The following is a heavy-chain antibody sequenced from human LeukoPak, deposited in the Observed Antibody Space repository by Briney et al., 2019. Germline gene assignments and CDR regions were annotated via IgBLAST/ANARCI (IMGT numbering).Heavy chain of an antibody. V-gene: IGHV3-21*01. J-gene: IGHJ4*02. CDR3: ASGYSSSWYDGY. CDR1: GFTFSSYS. D-gene: IGHD6-13*01. Sequence: PGGSLRLSCAASGFTFSSYSMNWVRQAPGKGLGWVSSISSSSSYIYYADSVKGRFTISRDNAKNSLYLQMNSLRAEDTAVYYCASGYSSSWYDGYWGQGTLVTVSS. CDR2: ISSSSSYI.